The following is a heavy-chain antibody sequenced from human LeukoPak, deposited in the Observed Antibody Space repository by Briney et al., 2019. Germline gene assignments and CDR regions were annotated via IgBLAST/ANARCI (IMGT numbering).Heavy chain of an antibody. V-gene: IGHV3-21*01. CDR2: ISSSSSYI. Sequence: PGGSLRLSCAASGFTFSSYSMNWVRQAPGKGLEWVSSISSSSSYIYYADSVKGRFTISRDNAKNSLYLQMNSLRAEDTAVYYCAKVYGSGSSTFDYWGQGTLVTVSS. CDR3: AKVYGSGSSTFDY. J-gene: IGHJ4*02. D-gene: IGHD3-10*01. CDR1: GFTFSSYS.